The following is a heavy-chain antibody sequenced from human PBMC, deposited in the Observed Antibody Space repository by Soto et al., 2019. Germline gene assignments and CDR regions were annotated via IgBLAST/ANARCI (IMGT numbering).Heavy chain of an antibody. CDR2: VSYDGSNQ. D-gene: IGHD2-21*02. CDR3: ARDLRLRSHILDF. V-gene: IGHV3-30*03. J-gene: IGHJ4*02. CDR1: GFTLKTHG. Sequence: QVRLVESGGGVVQPGRSLRLSCSVSGFTLKTHGMHWVRQAPGKGPEWVAFVSYDGSNQYYGSSVKGRFTMSRDNSKNMVFLEVSSLRADDTAVYFCARDLRLRSHILDFWGQGTLVIVSS.